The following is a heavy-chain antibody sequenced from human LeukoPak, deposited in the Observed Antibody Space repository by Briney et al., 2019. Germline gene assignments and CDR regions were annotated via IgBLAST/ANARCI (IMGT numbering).Heavy chain of an antibody. CDR1: GFTFSSYW. CDR2: INTDGSST. J-gene: IGHJ5*02. V-gene: IGHV3-74*01. Sequence: RGSLRLSCAASGFTFSSYWMHWVRQAPGKGLVWVSRINTDGSSTSYADSVKGRFTISRDNAKNTLYLQMNSLRAEDTAVYYCPRAKFKYYYDSSGYNWFDPWGQGTLVTVSS. CDR3: PRAKFKYYYDSSGYNWFDP. D-gene: IGHD3-22*01.